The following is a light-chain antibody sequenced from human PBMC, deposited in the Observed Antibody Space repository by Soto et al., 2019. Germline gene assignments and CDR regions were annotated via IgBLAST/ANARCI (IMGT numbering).Light chain of an antibody. CDR3: CSYAGSSTLVV. Sequence: QSALTQPASVSGSPGQSITISCTGTSSDVGSYNLVSWYQQHPGKAPKLMIYEVSKRPSGVSNRFSGSKSGNTASLTISGVPAEEEGDYYCCSYAGSSTLVVFGGGTKVTVL. CDR1: SSDVGSYNL. J-gene: IGLJ2*01. CDR2: EVS. V-gene: IGLV2-23*02.